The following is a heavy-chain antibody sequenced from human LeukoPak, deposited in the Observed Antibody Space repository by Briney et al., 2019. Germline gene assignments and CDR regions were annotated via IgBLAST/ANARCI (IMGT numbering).Heavy chain of an antibody. V-gene: IGHV4-31*03. J-gene: IGHJ5*02. CDR1: GGSISSGGYY. CDR2: IYYSGST. CDR3: ARDVDYYDSSDGGWFDP. D-gene: IGHD3-22*01. Sequence: SQTLSLTCTVSGGSISSGGYYWSWIRQRPGKGLEWIGYIYYSGSTYYNPSLKSRVTISVDTSKNQFSLKLSSVTAADTAVYYCARDVDYYDSSDGGWFDPWGQGTLVTVSS.